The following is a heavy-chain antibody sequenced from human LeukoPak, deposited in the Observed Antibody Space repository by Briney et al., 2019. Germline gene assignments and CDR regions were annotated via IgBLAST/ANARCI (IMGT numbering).Heavy chain of an antibody. CDR1: GGTFSSYA. V-gene: IGHV1-69*05. CDR3: AMSIAARLFYYYYYMDV. CDR2: IIPIFGTA. D-gene: IGHD6-6*01. J-gene: IGHJ6*03. Sequence: SVKVSCKASGGTFSSYAISWVRQAPGQGLEWMGGIIPIFGTANYAQKFQGRVTITTDESTSTAYMELSSLRPEDTAVYYCAMSIAARLFYYYYYMDVWGKGTTVTVSS.